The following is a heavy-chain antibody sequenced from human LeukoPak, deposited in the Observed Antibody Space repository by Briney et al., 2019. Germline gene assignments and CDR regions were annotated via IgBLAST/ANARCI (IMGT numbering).Heavy chain of an antibody. CDR3: TTAGEWLRAPYYYYYMDV. CDR2: IKSKTDGGTT. J-gene: IGHJ6*03. V-gene: IGHV3-15*01. Sequence: GGSLRLSCAASGFTFSNAWMSWVRQAPGKGLEWVGRIKSKTDGGTTDYAAPVKGRFTISRDDSKNTLYLQMNSLKTEDTAVYYCTTAGEWLRAPYYYYYMDVWGKGTTVTVSS. D-gene: IGHD5-12*01. CDR1: GFTFSNAW.